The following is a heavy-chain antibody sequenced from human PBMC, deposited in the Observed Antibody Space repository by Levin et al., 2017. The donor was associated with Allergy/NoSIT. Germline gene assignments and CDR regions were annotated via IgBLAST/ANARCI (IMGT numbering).Heavy chain of an antibody. D-gene: IGHD6-6*01. CDR3: LVGSSNDAFDI. Sequence: GGSLRLSCAASGFTFSSYGMHWVRQAPGKGLEWVAVIWYDGSNKYYADSVKGRFTISRDNSKNTLYLQMNSLRAEDTAVYYCLVGSSNDAFDIWGQGTMVTVSS. CDR2: IWYDGSNK. CDR1: GFTFSSYG. J-gene: IGHJ3*02. V-gene: IGHV3-33*01.